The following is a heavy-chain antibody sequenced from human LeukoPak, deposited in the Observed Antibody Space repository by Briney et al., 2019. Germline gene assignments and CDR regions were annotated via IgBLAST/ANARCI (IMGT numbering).Heavy chain of an antibody. CDR1: GFTFSSYA. Sequence: GGSLRLSCAASGFTFSSYAMNWVRQAPGKGLEWVSAISGSGDSTYYAESVRGRFTISRDNSKNTLYLQMNSLRAEDTAVYSCAKGQRFGELIGFDPWGQGTLVTVSS. J-gene: IGHJ5*02. V-gene: IGHV3-23*01. CDR3: AKGQRFGELIGFDP. CDR2: ISGSGDST. D-gene: IGHD3-10*01.